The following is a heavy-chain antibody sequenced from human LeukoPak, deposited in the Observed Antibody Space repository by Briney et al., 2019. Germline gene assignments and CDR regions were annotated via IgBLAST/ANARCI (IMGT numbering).Heavy chain of an antibody. V-gene: IGHV1-18*04. CDR2: ISAYNGNT. J-gene: IGHJ6*02. Sequence: GASVKVSCKASGYTFTGYYMHWVRQAPGQGLEWMGWISAYNGNTNYAQKLQGRVTMTTDTSTSTAYMELRSLRSDDTAVYYCARISPGSYDRAYGMDVWGQGTTVTVSS. CDR1: GYTFTGYY. D-gene: IGHD3-10*02. CDR3: ARISPGSYDRAYGMDV.